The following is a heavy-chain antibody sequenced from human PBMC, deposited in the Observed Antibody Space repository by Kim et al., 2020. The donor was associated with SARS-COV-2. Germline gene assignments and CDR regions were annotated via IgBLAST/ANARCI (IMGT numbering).Heavy chain of an antibody. CDR1: GFSFSSHW. CDR3: ARESGAIDY. D-gene: IGHD4-17*01. J-gene: IGHJ4*02. V-gene: IGHV3-74*03. Sequence: GGSLRLSCAASGFSFSSHWMHWVRQAPGKGLVWFANIRGDGVDIKYADSVKGRFTISRDNAKTTLILQMDSLRVEDTAVYYCARESGAIDYWGQGTLVTVSS. CDR2: IRGDGVDI.